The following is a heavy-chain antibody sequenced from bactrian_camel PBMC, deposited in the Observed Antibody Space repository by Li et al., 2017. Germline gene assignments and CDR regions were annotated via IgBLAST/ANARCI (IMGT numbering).Heavy chain of an antibody. D-gene: IGHD2*01. CDR1: GYTGSTAC. V-gene: IGHV3S53*01. Sequence: QVQLVESGGGSRQAGGSLRLSCAASGYTGSTACMGWFRQVPGKEREAVAGTLFSAPKYADAVKGRFTISQDNAKNTVNLQMNSLKPEDTAVYYCVTDQDWSGGSRESPILEYWARGPRSPSP. J-gene: IGHJ4*01. CDR2: TLFSAP.